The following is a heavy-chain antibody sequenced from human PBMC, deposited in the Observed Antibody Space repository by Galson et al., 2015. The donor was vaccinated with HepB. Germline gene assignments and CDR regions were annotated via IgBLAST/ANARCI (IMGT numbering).Heavy chain of an antibody. Sequence: SLRLSCAASGFTFSSYWMHWVRQAPGKGLVWVSRINSDGSSTSYADSVKGRFTISRDNAKNTLYLQMNSLRAEDTAVYYCARGGYGNYYYYGMDVWGQGTTVTVSS. D-gene: IGHD6-13*01. J-gene: IGHJ6*02. CDR1: GFTFSSYW. CDR3: ARGGYGNYYYYGMDV. V-gene: IGHV3-74*01. CDR2: INSDGSST.